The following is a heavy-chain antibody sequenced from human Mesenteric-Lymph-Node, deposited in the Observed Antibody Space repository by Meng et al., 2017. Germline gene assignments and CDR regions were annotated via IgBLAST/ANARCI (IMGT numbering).Heavy chain of an antibody. CDR3: ARPYGSGSYGNYYCYCYCMDV. D-gene: IGHD3-10*01. Sequence: ASVKVSCKASGYTFTSYCISWVRQAPGQGLEWMGGISAYNGNTNYAQKLQGRVTMTTDTATSTAYMELRSLRSDDTAMYYCARPYGSGSYGNYYCYCYCMDVWGQGTTVTVSS. J-gene: IGHJ6*02. CDR2: ISAYNGNT. CDR1: GYTFTSYC. V-gene: IGHV1-18*04.